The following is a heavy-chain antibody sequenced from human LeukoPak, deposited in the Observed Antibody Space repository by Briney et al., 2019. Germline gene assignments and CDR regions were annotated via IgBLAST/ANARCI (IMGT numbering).Heavy chain of an antibody. CDR3: ARRRTYYGSGSHGYAMDV. CDR1: GGSISTHY. J-gene: IGHJ6*02. D-gene: IGHD3-10*01. CDR2: VFHNGYT. Sequence: SETLSLTCTISGGSISTHYWSWVRQPPGKGLEWIGFVFHNGYTKDNPSLKSRVTLSVDTSKNQFSLKVHSVTAADTAVYYCARRRTYYGSGSHGYAMDVWGQGTTVTVSS. V-gene: IGHV4-59*11.